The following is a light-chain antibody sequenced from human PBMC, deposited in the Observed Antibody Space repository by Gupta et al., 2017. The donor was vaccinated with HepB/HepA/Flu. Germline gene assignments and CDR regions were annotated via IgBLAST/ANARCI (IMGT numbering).Light chain of an antibody. CDR3: KQYLNFPLT. CDR1: QSISSW. V-gene: IGKV1-5*03. CDR2: KAS. Sequence: DIQMTQSPSTLSASVGDRVTITCRASQSISSWLAWYQQKPGKAPKFLIYKASNLESGVPSRFSSSGSRTEFTLTIRGLQPDDFAISYCKQYLNFPLTFGGRTKVQIK. J-gene: IGKJ4*01.